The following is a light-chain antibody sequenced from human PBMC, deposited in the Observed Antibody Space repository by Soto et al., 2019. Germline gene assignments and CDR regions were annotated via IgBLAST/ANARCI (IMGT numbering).Light chain of an antibody. V-gene: IGKV1-17*03. CDR3: LQHNNYPPT. CDR2: AAS. Sequence: DIQMTQSPSAMSASVGDRVTITCRASQGIVNYLARFQQKPGKAPKLLIYAASNLQSGVPSRFSGSGSGTDFTLTISSLQPEDFATYFCLQHNNYPPTFGQGTKVDIK. J-gene: IGKJ1*01. CDR1: QGIVNY.